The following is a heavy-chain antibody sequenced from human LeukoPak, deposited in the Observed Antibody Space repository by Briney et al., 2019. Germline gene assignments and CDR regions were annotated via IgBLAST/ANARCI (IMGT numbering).Heavy chain of an antibody. CDR1: GGSFSGYH. J-gene: IGHJ4*02. D-gene: IGHD4-11*01. V-gene: IGHV4-34*01. Sequence: SETLSLTCAVYGGSFSGYHWSWIRQPPGKGLEWIGEINRSGSTNYNPSLKSRVTISVDTSKNQFSLKLSSVTAADTAVYYCARGSPVTTHDYWGQGTLVTVCS. CDR3: ARGSPVTTHDY. CDR2: INRSGST.